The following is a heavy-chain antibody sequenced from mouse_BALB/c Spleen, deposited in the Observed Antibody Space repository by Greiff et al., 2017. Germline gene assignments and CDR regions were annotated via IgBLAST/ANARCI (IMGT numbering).Heavy chain of an antibody. CDR3: AREGTTVDYAMDY. Sequence: QVQLQQPGAELVKPGASVKLSCKASGYTFTSYWMHWVKQRPGQGLEWIGEINPSNGRTNYNEKFKSKATLTVDKSSSTAYMQLSSLTSEDSAVYYCAREGTTVDYAMDYWGQGTSVTVSS. D-gene: IGHD1-1*01. J-gene: IGHJ4*01. CDR2: INPSNGRT. CDR1: GYTFTSYW. V-gene: IGHV1S81*02.